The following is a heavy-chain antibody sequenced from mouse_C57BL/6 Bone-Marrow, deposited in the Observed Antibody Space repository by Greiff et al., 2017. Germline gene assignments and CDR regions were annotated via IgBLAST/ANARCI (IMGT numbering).Heavy chain of an antibody. CDR1: GFNIQNTY. V-gene: IGHV14-3*01. CDR3: ARCGSNYFDY. J-gene: IGHJ2*01. Sequence: VQLQQSVAELVRPGASVKLSCTASGFNIQNTYMHWVKQRPEQGLEWIGRIDPANGNTKYAPKFQGKATITADTSSHTAYLQLSSLTSEDTAIYYCARCGSNYFDYWGQGTTLTVSS. D-gene: IGHD5-1*01. CDR2: IDPANGNT.